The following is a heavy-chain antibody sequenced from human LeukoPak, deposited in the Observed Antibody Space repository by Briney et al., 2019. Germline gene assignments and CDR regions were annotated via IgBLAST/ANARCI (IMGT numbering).Heavy chain of an antibody. J-gene: IGHJ4*02. CDR2: INPSGGST. D-gene: IGHD3-3*01. V-gene: IGHV1-46*01. Sequence: GASVKVSCKASGYTFTSYYMHWVRQAPGQGLEWMGIINPSGGSTSYAQKLQGRVTMTTDTSTSTAYMELRSLRSDDTAVYYCARRGRGVASGYDYWGQGTLVTVSS. CDR3: ARRGRGVASGYDY. CDR1: GYTFTSYY.